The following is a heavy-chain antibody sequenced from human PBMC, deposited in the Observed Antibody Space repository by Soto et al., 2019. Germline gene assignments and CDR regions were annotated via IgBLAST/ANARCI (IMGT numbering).Heavy chain of an antibody. V-gene: IGHV3-74*01. CDR2: INSDGSST. J-gene: IGHJ6*02. CDR1: GFTFSSYW. Sequence: EVQLVESGGGLVQPGGSLRLSCAASGFTFSSYWMHWVRQAPGKGLVWVSRINSDGSSTSYADSVTGRFTISRDNAKNTLDLQMNSLRAEDTAVYSCARVSTMVRGVISYYSYVMDGWGQGTTVTVSS. CDR3: ARVSTMVRGVISYYSYVMDG. D-gene: IGHD3-10*01.